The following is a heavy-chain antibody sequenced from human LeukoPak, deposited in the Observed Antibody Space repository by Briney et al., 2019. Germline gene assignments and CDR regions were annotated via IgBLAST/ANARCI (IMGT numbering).Heavy chain of an antibody. D-gene: IGHD2/OR15-2a*01. CDR1: GFTFSSYG. CDR2: ISYDGSNK. Sequence: PGGSLRLSCAASGFTFSSYGMHWVRQAPGKWLEWVAVISYDGSNKYYADSVKGRFTISRDNSKNTLYLQMNSLRAEDTAVYYCAKDQSGGYLLPLVNYWGQGTLVTVSS. CDR3: AKDQSGGYLLPLVNY. V-gene: IGHV3-30*18. J-gene: IGHJ4*02.